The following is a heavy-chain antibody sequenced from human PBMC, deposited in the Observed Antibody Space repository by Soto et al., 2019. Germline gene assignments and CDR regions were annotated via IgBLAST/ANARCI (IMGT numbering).Heavy chain of an antibody. D-gene: IGHD1-26*01. Sequence: PGESLKISCKGSGYSFTSYWIGWVRQMPGKGLEWLGFIYPGDSDTRYSPSFQGQVTISADKSISTAYLQWSSLKASDTAMYYCARHTELFKVFGAFDIWGQGTMVTVSS. J-gene: IGHJ3*02. CDR2: IYPGDSDT. CDR3: ARHTELFKVFGAFDI. CDR1: GYSFTSYW. V-gene: IGHV5-51*01.